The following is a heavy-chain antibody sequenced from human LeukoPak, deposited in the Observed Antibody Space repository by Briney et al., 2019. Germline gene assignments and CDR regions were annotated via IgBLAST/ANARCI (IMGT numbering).Heavy chain of an antibody. D-gene: IGHD3-22*01. CDR1: GGSISSSSYY. Sequence: SETLSLTCTVSGGSISSSSYYWGWIRRPPGKGLEWIGSIYYSGSTNYNPSLKSRVTISVDTSKNQFSLKLSSVTAADTAVYYCARPLYYYDSSGYYSWGQGTLVTVSS. V-gene: IGHV4-39*07. CDR2: IYYSGST. CDR3: ARPLYYYDSSGYYS. J-gene: IGHJ4*02.